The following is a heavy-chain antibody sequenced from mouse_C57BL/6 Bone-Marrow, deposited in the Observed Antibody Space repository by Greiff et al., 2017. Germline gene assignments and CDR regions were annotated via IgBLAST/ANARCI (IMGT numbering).Heavy chain of an antibody. D-gene: IGHD2-3*01. CDR3: ARSDDGYFLWYFDV. CDR1: GFTFSDYG. Sequence: EVKLVESGGGLVKPGGSLKLSCAASGFTFSDYGMHWVRQAPEKGLEWVAYISSGSSTIYYADTVKGRFTISRDNAKNTLFLQMTSLRSEDTAMYYCARSDDGYFLWYFDVWGTGTTVTVSS. J-gene: IGHJ1*03. CDR2: ISSGSSTI. V-gene: IGHV5-17*01.